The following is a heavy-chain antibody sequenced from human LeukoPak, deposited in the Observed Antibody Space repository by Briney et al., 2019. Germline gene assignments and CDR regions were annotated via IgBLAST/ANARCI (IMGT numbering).Heavy chain of an antibody. CDR2: IYSGGST. Sequence: GGSLRLSCAASGFTVSSNYMSCVRQAPGKGLEWVSVIYSGGSTYYADSVKGRFTISRDNAKNTLYLQMTSLRAEDTAVYYCARAGIVRPRPDYWGQGTLVTVSS. V-gene: IGHV3-66*01. D-gene: IGHD1-14*01. CDR3: ARAGIVRPRPDY. J-gene: IGHJ4*02. CDR1: GFTVSSNY.